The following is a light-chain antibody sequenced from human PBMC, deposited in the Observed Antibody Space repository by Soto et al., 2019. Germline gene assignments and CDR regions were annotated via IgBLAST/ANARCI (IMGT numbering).Light chain of an antibody. V-gene: IGKV1-8*01. CDR3: QQYYRSPFT. Sequence: AIRMTQSPSSLSASTGDRVTIPCRASQSISSYLAWYQQKPGKAPKLLMYAASTLQSVVPSMFSGSGSGNDFTLTISCLQSEDSASYYCQQYYRSPFTFGPGTKVDIK. J-gene: IGKJ3*01. CDR1: QSISSY. CDR2: AAS.